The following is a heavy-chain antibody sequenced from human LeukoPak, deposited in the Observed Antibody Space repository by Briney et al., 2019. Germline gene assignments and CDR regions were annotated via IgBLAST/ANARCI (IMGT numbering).Heavy chain of an antibody. CDR1: GFTFSSYA. J-gene: IGHJ5*02. D-gene: IGHD4-23*01. CDR2: ISYDGGYK. V-gene: IGHV3-30*04. Sequence: GGSLRLSCSASGFTFSSYAMHWVRQAPGKGLEWVAVISYDGGYKYYADSVKGRFTISRDNSKNTLYLQMNSLRAEDTAVYYCARDGRTFYGGNSVFGYNWFDPWGQGTLVTVSS. CDR3: ARDGRTFYGGNSVFGYNWFDP.